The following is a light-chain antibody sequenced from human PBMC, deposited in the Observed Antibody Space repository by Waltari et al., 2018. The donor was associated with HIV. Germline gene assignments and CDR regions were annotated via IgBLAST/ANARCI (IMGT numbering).Light chain of an antibody. CDR2: VNSDGSH. CDR3: QTWGTGIAV. CDR1: SSHSSNA. V-gene: IGLV4-69*01. J-gene: IGLJ3*02. Sequence: QPVLTQPPSASGPLGASVTLPFTLSSSHSSNALAWHQQQPEKGPRFLMKVNSDGSHNRGAGIPDRFSGSTYGAERYLTISSLQSEDEADYYCQTWGTGIAVFGGGTKLTVL.